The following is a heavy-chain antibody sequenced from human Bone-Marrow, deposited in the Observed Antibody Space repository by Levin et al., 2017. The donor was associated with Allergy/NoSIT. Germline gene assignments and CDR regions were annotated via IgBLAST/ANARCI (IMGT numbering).Heavy chain of an antibody. CDR2: IYYSGNT. CDR1: GGSVSSADYY. V-gene: IGHV4-30-4*01. Sequence: PSETLSLTCTVSGGSVSSADYYWSWIRQPPGKGLEWVGYIYYSGNTYYNPSLKSRVTIAVDTSKNQFSVILTSVTAADTAVYYCARESVMVTPTHDYYYYAMDVWGKGTAVTVSS. D-gene: IGHD2-21*02. J-gene: IGHJ6*04. CDR3: ARESVMVTPTHDYYYYAMDV.